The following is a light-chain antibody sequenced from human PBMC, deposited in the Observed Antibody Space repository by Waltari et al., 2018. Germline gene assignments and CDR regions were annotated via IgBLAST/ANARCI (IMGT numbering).Light chain of an antibody. CDR3: SSYAGSNNWV. V-gene: IGLV2-8*01. J-gene: IGLJ3*02. CDR1: SRDVGGYNY. Sequence: QSALTQPPSASGSPGQSVTISCTGTSRDVGGYNYVPWYQQHPGKAPKLIIYEVSKGPLGVPDWFSGSKSGHTAFLTVFGVPGEDEADYYCSSYAGSNNWVFGGGTKLTVL. CDR2: EVS.